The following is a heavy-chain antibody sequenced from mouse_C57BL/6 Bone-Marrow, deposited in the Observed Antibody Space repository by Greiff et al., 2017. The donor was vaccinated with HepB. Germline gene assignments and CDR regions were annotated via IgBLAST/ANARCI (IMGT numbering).Heavy chain of an antibody. CDR2: INPSTGGT. D-gene: IGHD2-1*01. V-gene: IGHV1-42*01. CDR3: ARWSAYGNWYFDV. Sequence: VQLQQSGPELVKPGASVKISCKASGYSFTGYYMNWVKQSPEKSLEWIGEINPSTGGTTYNQKFKAKATLTVDKSSSTAYMQLKSLTSEDSAVYYCARWSAYGNWYFDVWGTGTTVTVSS. CDR1: GYSFTGYY. J-gene: IGHJ1*03.